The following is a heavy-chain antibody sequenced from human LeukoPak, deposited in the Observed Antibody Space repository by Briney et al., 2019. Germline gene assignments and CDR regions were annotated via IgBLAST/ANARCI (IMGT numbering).Heavy chain of an antibody. CDR3: ARGSIVGATTP. V-gene: IGHV4-31*03. D-gene: IGHD1-26*01. J-gene: IGHJ5*02. CDR2: IYYSGST. Sequence: SETLSLTCTVSGGSISSGGYYWSWIRQHPGKGLEWIGYIYYSGSTYYNPSLKSRVTISVDTSKNQFSLKLSSVTAADTAVYYCARGSIVGATTPWSQGTLVTVSS. CDR1: GGSISSGGYY.